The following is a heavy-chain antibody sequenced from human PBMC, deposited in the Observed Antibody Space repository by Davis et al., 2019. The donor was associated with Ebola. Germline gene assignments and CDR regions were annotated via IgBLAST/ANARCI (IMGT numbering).Heavy chain of an antibody. J-gene: IGHJ6*02. CDR1: GFTVSSHY. V-gene: IGHV3-66*01. Sequence: GGSLRLSCPASGFTVSSHYMSWVSQAQGKGLEWVSVIFSSGSKYYADSVKGRFTIARDNSKNTPSLQLNSLRAENTAVYYWSREGLDTAMFSYHGMDVWGQGTTVTVSS. CDR3: SREGLDTAMFSYHGMDV. CDR2: IFSSGSK. D-gene: IGHD5-18*01.